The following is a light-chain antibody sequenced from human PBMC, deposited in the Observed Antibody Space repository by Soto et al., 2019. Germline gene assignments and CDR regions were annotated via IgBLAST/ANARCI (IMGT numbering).Light chain of an antibody. V-gene: IGKV3-11*01. Sequence: EFVLTQSQATLSLSPGERATLSCRASQSVGSYLVCYQHKPGQAPRLLIYDASNRATGIPARFSGSGSGTDFTLTISRLEPEDFAVYFCQQRSDWPITFGQGTRLDMK. CDR2: DAS. CDR3: QQRSDWPIT. J-gene: IGKJ5*01. CDR1: QSVGSY.